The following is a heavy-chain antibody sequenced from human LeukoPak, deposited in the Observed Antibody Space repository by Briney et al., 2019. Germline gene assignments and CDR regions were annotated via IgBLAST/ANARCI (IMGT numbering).Heavy chain of an antibody. D-gene: IGHD5-24*01. CDR3: GRNRVGCHYADAFDL. CDR1: GFSLINSD. Sequence: PGGSLRLSCAASGFSLINSDMHWVRQAPGKGLEWVAFVHYDGSEKHYADSLKGRFTISRDNSKKTLYLQIYSRRHEDAAVYYCGRNRVGCHYADAFDLWGQGTMVTVSS. J-gene: IGHJ3*01. CDR2: VHYDGSEK. V-gene: IGHV3-30*02.